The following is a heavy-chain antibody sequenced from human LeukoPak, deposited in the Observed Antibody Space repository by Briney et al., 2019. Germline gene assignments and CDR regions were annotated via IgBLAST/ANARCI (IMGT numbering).Heavy chain of an antibody. Sequence: SQTLSLTCAVSGDSLSSGGYSWSWIRQPPGKGLEWIGYIYYSGSTYYNPSLKSRVTIPVDTSKNQFSLKLSSVTAADTAVYYCASSESVRELLNYWGQGTLVTVSS. V-gene: IGHV4-30-4*07. CDR2: IYYSGST. CDR3: ASSESVRELLNY. D-gene: IGHD1-26*01. CDR1: GDSLSSGGYS. J-gene: IGHJ4*02.